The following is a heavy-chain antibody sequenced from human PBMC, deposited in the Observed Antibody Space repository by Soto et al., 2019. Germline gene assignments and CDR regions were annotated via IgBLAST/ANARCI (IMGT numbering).Heavy chain of an antibody. CDR2: FYHSGTT. J-gene: IGHJ4*02. CDR3: TRDPGFCTNGVCPIFDF. CDR1: GDSVTSYF. Sequence: PPETLSLTCPVSGDSVTSYFWSWIRQPPGKGLDWIGHFYHSGTTNYSPALQSRVTISIDPSKTHDSPSLNSVIAADTALHFCTRDPGFCTNGVCPIFDFGAQGIPVTASS. V-gene: IGHV4-59*02. D-gene: IGHD2-8*01.